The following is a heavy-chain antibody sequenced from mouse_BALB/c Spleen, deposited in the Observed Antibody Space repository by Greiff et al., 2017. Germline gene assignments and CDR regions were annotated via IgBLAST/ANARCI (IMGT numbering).Heavy chain of an antibody. J-gene: IGHJ3*01. Sequence: EVQLQQSGPELVKPGASVKISCKASGYTFTDYNMHWVKQSHGKSLEWIGYIYPYNGGTGYNQKFKSKATLTVDNSSSTAYMELRSLTSEDSAVYYCASEDGYYFAYWGQGTLVTVSA. CDR3: ASEDGYYFAY. CDR1: GYTFTDYN. D-gene: IGHD2-3*01. CDR2: IYPYNGGT. V-gene: IGHV1S29*02.